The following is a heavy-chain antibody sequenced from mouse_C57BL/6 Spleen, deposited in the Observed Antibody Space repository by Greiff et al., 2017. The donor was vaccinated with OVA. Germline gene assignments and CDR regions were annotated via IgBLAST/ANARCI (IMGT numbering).Heavy chain of an antibody. D-gene: IGHD2-1*01. CDR3: ASRGTYGNWYFDV. Sequence: QVQLQPSGAELMKPGASVKLSCKATGYTFPGYWIEWVKQRPGPGLEWIGEIFPGSGSPTYNEKLKGKAPFTAETSSNTAYMHISRLTTDGSASYNCASRGTYGNWYFDVWGTGTTGTVSS. J-gene: IGHJ1*03. V-gene: IGHV1-9*01. CDR2: IFPGSGSP. CDR1: GYTFPGYW.